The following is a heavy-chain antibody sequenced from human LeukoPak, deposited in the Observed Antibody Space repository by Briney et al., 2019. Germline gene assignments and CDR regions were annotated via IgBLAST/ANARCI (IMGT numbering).Heavy chain of an antibody. V-gene: IGHV1-18*01. CDR1: GYTFTSYG. CDR2: ISAYNGNT. CDR3: ARVGDIVLMVYAANDAFDI. J-gene: IGHJ3*02. D-gene: IGHD2-8*01. Sequence: ASVKVSCKASGYTFTSYGISWVRQAPGQGLEWMGWISAYNGNTNYAQKLQGRVTMTTDTSTGTAYMELRSLRSDDTAVYYCARVGDIVLMVYAANDAFDIWGQGTMVTVSS.